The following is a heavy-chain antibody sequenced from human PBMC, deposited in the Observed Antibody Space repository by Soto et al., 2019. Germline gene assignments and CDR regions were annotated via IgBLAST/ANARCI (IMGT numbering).Heavy chain of an antibody. V-gene: IGHV3-74*01. Sequence: EVQLVESGGGLVQPGGSLRLSCAASGFSFSRSWMNWVRQAPGKGLLWVSHINSDGSRTTYADSVKGRFTISRDIATDTLYLQMDSLRPGDTAIYYCAGEYGFDYWGQGTLVTVSS. CDR2: INSDGSRT. CDR1: GFSFSRSW. CDR3: AGEYGFDY. D-gene: IGHD3-10*01. J-gene: IGHJ4*02.